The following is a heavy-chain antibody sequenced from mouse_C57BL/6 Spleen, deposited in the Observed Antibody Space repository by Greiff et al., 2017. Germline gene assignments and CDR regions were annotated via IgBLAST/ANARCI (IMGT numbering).Heavy chain of an antibody. D-gene: IGHD2-5*01. CDR1: GFNIKDYY. J-gene: IGHJ3*01. CDR2: IYPEDGET. Sequence: EVKLMESGAELVKPGASVKLSCTASGFNIKDYYMHWVKQRTEKGLEWIGRIYPEDGETKYAAKFRGKATMTADTSSNTAYLKLSSLTSDDTAVYCCAPLYSTSSFAYWGQGTLLTVSS. CDR3: APLYSTSSFAY. V-gene: IGHV14-2*01.